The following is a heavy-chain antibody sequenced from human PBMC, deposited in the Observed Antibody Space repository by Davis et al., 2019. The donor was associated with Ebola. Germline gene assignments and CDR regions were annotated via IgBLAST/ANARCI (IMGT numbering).Heavy chain of an antibody. V-gene: IGHV3-74*03. CDR1: GFLFNTYV. J-gene: IGHJ4*02. CDR3: TRDLNLLFFDY. CDR2: ISHDAGVT. Sequence: PGGSLRLSCAASGFLFNTYVMHWVRHTPEMGLQWVSRISHDAGVTTYAASVRGRFTSSRDNAENTLYLQRNRLRAEASGIYYCTRDLNLLFFDYWGQGTLVTVSS.